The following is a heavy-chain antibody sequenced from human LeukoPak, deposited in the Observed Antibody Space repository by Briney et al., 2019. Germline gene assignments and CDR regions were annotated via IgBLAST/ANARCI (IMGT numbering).Heavy chain of an antibody. CDR1: GGSISSGSYY. CDR2: IYTSGST. CDR3: ARDGGRARVNYFDY. V-gene: IGHV4-61*02. J-gene: IGHJ4*02. Sequence: SQTLSLTCTVSGGSISSGSYYWSWIRQPAGKGLEWIGRIYTSGSTNYNPSLKSRVTISLDTSKNQFSLKLSSVTAADTAVYYCARDGGRARVNYFDYWGQGTLVTVSS. D-gene: IGHD3-16*01.